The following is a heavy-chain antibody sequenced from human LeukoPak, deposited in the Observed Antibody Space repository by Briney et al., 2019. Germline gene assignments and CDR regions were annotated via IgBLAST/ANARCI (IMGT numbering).Heavy chain of an antibody. CDR2: IRYDGSNK. D-gene: IGHD6-13*01. V-gene: IGHV3-30*02. Sequence: GGSLRLSCAASGFTFSSYGMHWVRQAPGKGLEWVAFIRYDGSNKYYADSVKGRFTISRDNSKNTLYLQMNSLRAEDTAVYYCAKDPLYAGYSSSWYGDYFDYWGQGTLVTVSS. CDR3: AKDPLYAGYSSSWYGDYFDY. J-gene: IGHJ4*02. CDR1: GFTFSSYG.